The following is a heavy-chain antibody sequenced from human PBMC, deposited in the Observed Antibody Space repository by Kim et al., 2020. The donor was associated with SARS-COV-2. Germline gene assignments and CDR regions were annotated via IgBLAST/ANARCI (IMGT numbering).Heavy chain of an antibody. CDR2: IYPGDSDT. CDR1: GYSFTSYW. D-gene: IGHD2-21*02. Sequence: GESLKISCKGSGYSFTSYWIGWVRQMPGKGLEWMGIIYPGDSDTRYSPSFQGQVTISADKSISTAYLQWSSLKASDTAMYYCARPYCGGDCYSSYAFDIWGQGTMVTVSS. J-gene: IGHJ3*02. V-gene: IGHV5-51*01. CDR3: ARPYCGGDCYSSYAFDI.